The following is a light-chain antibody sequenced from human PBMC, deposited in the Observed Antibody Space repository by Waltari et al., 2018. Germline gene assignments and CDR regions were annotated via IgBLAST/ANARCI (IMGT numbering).Light chain of an antibody. CDR1: QSLLFGHGYNY. V-gene: IGKV2-28*01. J-gene: IGKJ4*01. Sequence: DIVMTLSHLSLHVTAGEPPSISCRPSQSLLFGHGYNYLSWYLQRPGQSPQLVICLGSTRAAEVPDRVGCSGSGTDLTRNISRVAADDGGRYYCMQGLPTPLTVGGGTKVEI. CDR2: LGS. CDR3: MQGLPTPLT.